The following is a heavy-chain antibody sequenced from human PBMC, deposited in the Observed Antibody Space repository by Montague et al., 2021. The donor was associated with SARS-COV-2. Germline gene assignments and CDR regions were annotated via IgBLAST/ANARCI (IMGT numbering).Heavy chain of an antibody. J-gene: IGHJ4*02. V-gene: IGHV3-23*01. CDR3: EAIYYYGSGAVDDY. CDR1: GFTFSSHA. D-gene: IGHD3-10*01. Sequence: SLRLSCAASGFTFSSHAMAWVRQAPGKGLEWVAGISGPGGTTFXXXSXXGRFTISRDNSKNTLYLQLQSLRADDTAIYYCEAIYYYGSGAVDDYWGQGTLVTVSS. CDR2: ISGPGGTT.